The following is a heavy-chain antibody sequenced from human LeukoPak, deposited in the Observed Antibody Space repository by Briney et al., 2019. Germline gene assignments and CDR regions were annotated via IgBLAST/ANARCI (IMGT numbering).Heavy chain of an antibody. D-gene: IGHD1-26*01. V-gene: IGHV3-48*04. CDR3: ARDRGGSYSAIDY. J-gene: IGHJ4*02. CDR1: GFTFSSYS. Sequence: GSLRLSCAASGFTFSSYSMNWVRQAPGKGLEWVSFISSSSSTIYYADSVKGRFTISRDNAKNSLYLQMNSLRAEDTAVYYCARDRGGSYSAIDYWGQGTLVTVSS. CDR2: ISSSSSTI.